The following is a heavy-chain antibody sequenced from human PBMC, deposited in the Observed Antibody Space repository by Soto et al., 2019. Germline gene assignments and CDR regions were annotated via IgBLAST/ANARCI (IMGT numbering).Heavy chain of an antibody. V-gene: IGHV1-18*01. J-gene: IGHJ1*01. CDR3: ARDLVDIVVVPAAIPEYFQH. D-gene: IGHD2-2*03. Sequence: QVQLVQSGAEVKKPGASVKVSCKASGYTFTSYGISWVRQAPGQGLEWMGWISAYNGNTTYAQKLQGRVTMTTDTSTSTAYMELRSLRSDDTAVYYCARDLVDIVVVPAAIPEYFQHWGQGTLVTVSS. CDR2: ISAYNGNT. CDR1: GYTFTSYG.